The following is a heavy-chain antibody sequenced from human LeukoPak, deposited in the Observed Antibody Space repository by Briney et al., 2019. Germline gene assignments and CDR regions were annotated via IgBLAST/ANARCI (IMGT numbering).Heavy chain of an antibody. CDR2: ISYDGSNK. CDR1: GFTFSSYG. CDR3: AKDTLEMATIEWGYFDY. V-gene: IGHV3-30*18. J-gene: IGHJ4*02. D-gene: IGHD5-24*01. Sequence: GGSLRLSCAASGFTFSSYGMHWVRQAPGKGLEWVAVISYDGSNKYYADSVKGRFTISRDNSKNTLYLQMNSLRAEDTAVYYCAKDTLEMATIEWGYFDYWGQGTLVTASS.